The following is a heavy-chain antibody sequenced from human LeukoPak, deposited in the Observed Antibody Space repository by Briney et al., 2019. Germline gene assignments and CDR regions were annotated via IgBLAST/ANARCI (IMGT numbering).Heavy chain of an antibody. J-gene: IGHJ6*03. CDR1: GYTFTSYD. CDR2: MNPNSGNT. D-gene: IGHD3-3*01. CDR3: ARGTPGTYYDFSRGYYYMDV. V-gene: IGHV1-8*03. Sequence: ASVKVSYKASGYTFTSYDINWLRQATGQGLEWMGWMNPNSGNTGSAQKFQGRVTITRNTSISTAYTELSSLRSEDTAVYYCARGTPGTYYDFSRGYYYMDVWGKGTTVTVSS.